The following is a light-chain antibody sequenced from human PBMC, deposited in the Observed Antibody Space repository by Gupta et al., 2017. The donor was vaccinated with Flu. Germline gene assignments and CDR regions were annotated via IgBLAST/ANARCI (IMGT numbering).Light chain of an antibody. CDR3: QQQHNIHPLFT. V-gene: IGKV1-33*01. Sequence: SLSASVGDRVTITCQARQDINKYLNWYEKKPRKAPNRLIYDASNSEKGGSSLSSGSGVGTDFTFTISSRQPEDIAAYYCQQQHNIHPLFTFGHGTKVDIK. CDR2: DAS. J-gene: IGKJ3*01. CDR1: QDINKY.